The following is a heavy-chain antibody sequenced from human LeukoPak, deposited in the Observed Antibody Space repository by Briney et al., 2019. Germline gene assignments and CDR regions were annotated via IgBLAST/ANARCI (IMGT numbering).Heavy chain of an antibody. CDR1: GFIFSSYG. V-gene: IGHV3-15*01. J-gene: IGHJ4*02. CDR2: IKAKAHGGTI. Sequence: PGGSLRLSCAASGFIFSSYGMNWVRQAPGKGLEWVGRIKAKAHGGTIEYAAPVKGRLTISRDDSKNTLYLQMNSLKTEDTAVYYCTTDGVGVEGATYDNWGQGTLVSVSS. CDR3: TTDGVGVEGATYDN. D-gene: IGHD1-26*01.